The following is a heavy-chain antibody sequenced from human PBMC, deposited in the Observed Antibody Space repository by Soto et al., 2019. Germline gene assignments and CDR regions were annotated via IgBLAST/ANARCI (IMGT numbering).Heavy chain of an antibody. Sequence: GGSLRLSCAASGFTFSSYAMNWVRQDPGKGLEWVSGISGSGVNTYYADSVKGRFTISRDNSKDTLYLQMSSLRVEDTAIYYCAKNPSGTLPPKRPIDYWGQGTLVTVSS. CDR3: AKNPSGTLPPKRPIDY. D-gene: IGHD1-26*01. CDR2: ISGSGVNT. CDR1: GFTFSSYA. V-gene: IGHV3-23*01. J-gene: IGHJ4*02.